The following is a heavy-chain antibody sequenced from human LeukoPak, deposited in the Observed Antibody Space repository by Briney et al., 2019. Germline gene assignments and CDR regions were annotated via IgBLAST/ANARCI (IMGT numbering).Heavy chain of an antibody. CDR2: INHSGST. V-gene: IGHV4-34*01. Sequence: SETLSLTCAVYGGSLSGYYWSWIRQPPGKGLEWIGEINHSGSTNYNPSLKSRVTISVDTSKNQFSLKLSSVTAADTAVYYCARQGWFGEFDYWGQGTLVTVSS. CDR3: ARQGWFGEFDY. D-gene: IGHD3-10*01. J-gene: IGHJ4*02. CDR1: GGSLSGYY.